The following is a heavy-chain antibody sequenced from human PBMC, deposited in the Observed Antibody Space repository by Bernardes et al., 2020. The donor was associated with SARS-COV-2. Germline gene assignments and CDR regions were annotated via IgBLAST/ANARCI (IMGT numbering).Heavy chain of an antibody. Sequence: GGSLRLSCAASGFTFSSYGMHWVRQAPGKGLEWVAVIWYDGSNKYYADSVKGRFTISRDNSKNTLYLQMNSLRAEDTAVYYCARDGDSRYYGMDVWGQGTTVTVSS. J-gene: IGHJ6*02. CDR2: IWYDGSNK. CDR1: GFTFSSYG. CDR3: ARDGDSRYYGMDV. D-gene: IGHD3-22*01. V-gene: IGHV3-33*01.